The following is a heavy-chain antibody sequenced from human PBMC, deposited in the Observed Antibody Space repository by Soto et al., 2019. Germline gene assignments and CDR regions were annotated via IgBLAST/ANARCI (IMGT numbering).Heavy chain of an antibody. Sequence: EVQLVESGGGLVQPGGSLRLSCAVSGFTFGTHWMSWVRQAPGKGPEWVANINQDGTAKSYVDSVKGRFTITRDNAKNSLYLQMNSLRVEYTAVYYCASDYGLGGQGSLVNVSS. J-gene: IGHJ4*02. CDR2: INQDGTAK. V-gene: IGHV3-7*04. CDR1: GFTFGTHW. CDR3: ASDYGL. D-gene: IGHD4-17*01.